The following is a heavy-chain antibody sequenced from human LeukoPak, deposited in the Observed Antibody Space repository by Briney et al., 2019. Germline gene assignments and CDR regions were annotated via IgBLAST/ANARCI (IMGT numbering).Heavy chain of an antibody. D-gene: IGHD3-16*01. CDR3: ARESRVMDIDY. V-gene: IGHV3-48*03. CDR2: ISISGNTK. CDR1: GLTFSNYE. J-gene: IGHJ4*02. Sequence: PGGSLSLSCAPSGLTFSNYEMNWIRQAPGKGVEWISYISISGNTKYYADSVKGRFSISRDNANSSVYRQMNNLRAEDTAVYYCARESRVMDIDYSGEGTLVTVSS.